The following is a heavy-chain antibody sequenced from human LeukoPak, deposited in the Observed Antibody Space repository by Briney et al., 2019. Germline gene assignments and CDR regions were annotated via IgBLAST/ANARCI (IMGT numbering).Heavy chain of an antibody. Sequence: PGGSLRLSCAASGFTFSSYEMNWVRQAPGKGLEWVSYISSSGSTMYYADSVKGRFTTSRDNAKNSLYLQMNSLRAEDTAVYYCARIVGATHYWGQGTLVTVSS. D-gene: IGHD1-26*01. J-gene: IGHJ4*02. CDR1: GFTFSSYE. V-gene: IGHV3-48*03. CDR2: ISSSGSTM. CDR3: ARIVGATHY.